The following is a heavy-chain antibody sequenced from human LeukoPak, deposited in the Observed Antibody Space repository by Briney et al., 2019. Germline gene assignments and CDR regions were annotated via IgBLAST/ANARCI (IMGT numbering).Heavy chain of an antibody. CDR2: IHYSGST. V-gene: IGHV4-38-2*02. CDR3: ARGFWNSYMDV. J-gene: IGHJ6*03. D-gene: IGHD3-3*01. Sequence: SETLSLTCSVSGYSISSGYYWVWIRQPPGKGLEWIGNIHYSGSTNYNPSLKSRVIISEGTSKNQFSLRLSSVTAADTAVYYCARGFWNSYMDVSGKGTTVTVSS. CDR1: GYSISSGYY.